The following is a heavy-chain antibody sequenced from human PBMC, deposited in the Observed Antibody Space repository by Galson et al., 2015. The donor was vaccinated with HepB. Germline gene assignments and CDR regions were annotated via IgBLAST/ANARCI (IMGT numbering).Heavy chain of an antibody. D-gene: IGHD2-15*01. CDR2: IYPGDSDT. CDR1: GYSFTSYW. CDR3: ARRAPGYCSGGSCYSEGEGWGFDP. J-gene: IGHJ5*02. V-gene: IGHV5-51*01. Sequence: QSGAEVKKPGESLKISCKTSGYSFTSYWIAWVRQMPGKGLEWMGIIYPGDSDTRYSPSFQGQVTISADESISTAYLQWSSLKASDTAMYYCARRAPGYCSGGSCYSEGEGWGFDPWGQGTLVTVSS.